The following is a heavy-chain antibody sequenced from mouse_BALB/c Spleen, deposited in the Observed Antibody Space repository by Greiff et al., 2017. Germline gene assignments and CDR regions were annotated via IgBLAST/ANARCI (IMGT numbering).Heavy chain of an antibody. J-gene: IGHJ2*01. CDR2: ISSGGSYT. D-gene: IGHD2-10*01. V-gene: IGHV5-6-4*01. CDR1: GFTFSSYT. Sequence: EVHLVESGGGLVKPGGSLKLSCAASGFTFSSYTMSWVRQTPEKRLEWVATISSGGSYTYYPDSVKGRFTISRDNAKNTLYLQMSSLKSEDTAMYYCTRDPSYGYFDYWGQGTTLTVSS. CDR3: TRDPSYGYFDY.